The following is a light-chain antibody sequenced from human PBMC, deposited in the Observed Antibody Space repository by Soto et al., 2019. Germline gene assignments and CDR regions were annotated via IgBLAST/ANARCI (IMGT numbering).Light chain of an antibody. J-gene: IGKJ4*02. Sequence: DIQMTQSPSSLSASVGDRVTITCRASQSISTYLNWYQQKSGKAPKLLIFAASTLEGGVPSRFSGGGSGTDFTLTINSLQTEDSAIYYCQQSHNIPSTFGRGTKVDIK. CDR3: QQSHNIPST. CDR2: AAS. CDR1: QSISTY. V-gene: IGKV1-39*01.